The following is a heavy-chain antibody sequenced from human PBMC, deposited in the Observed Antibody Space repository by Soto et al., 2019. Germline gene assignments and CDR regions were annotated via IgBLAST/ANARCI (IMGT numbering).Heavy chain of an antibody. CDR2: INPSGGST. CDR1: GYTFTSYY. CDR3: ARTGAATKNYYGMDV. J-gene: IGHJ6*02. Sequence: ASVKVSCNASGYTFTSYYMHLVRQAPGQGLEWMGIINPSGGSTSYAQKFQGRVTMTRDTSTSTVYMELSSLRSEDTAVYYCARTGAATKNYYGMDVWGQGTTVTVS. V-gene: IGHV1-46*01. D-gene: IGHD1-26*01.